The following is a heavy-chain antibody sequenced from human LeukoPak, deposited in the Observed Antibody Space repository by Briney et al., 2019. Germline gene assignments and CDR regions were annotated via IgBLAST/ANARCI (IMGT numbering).Heavy chain of an antibody. CDR2: IRYDGRNK. J-gene: IGHJ4*02. CDR1: GPTFSNYG. D-gene: IGHD2-8*01. Sequence: PGGSLRLSCAASGPTFSNYGMHWVRQAPGKGLEWVAFIRYDGRNKYYADSVKGRFTISRDNSKNTLYLQMNSLNSLRAEDTAVYYCARDNYCTNGVCLYYFDYWGQGTLVTVSS. V-gene: IGHV3-30*02. CDR3: ARDNYCTNGVCLYYFDY.